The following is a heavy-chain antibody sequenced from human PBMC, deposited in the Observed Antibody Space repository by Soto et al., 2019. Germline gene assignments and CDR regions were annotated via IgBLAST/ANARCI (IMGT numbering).Heavy chain of an antibody. CDR2: IKSKTDGGTT. CDR1: GFTFSNAW. CDR3: TKDQGIAVAGVSFDY. Sequence: GGSLRLSCAASGFTFSNAWMSWVRQAPGKGLEWVGRIKSKTDGGTTDYAAPVKGRFTISRDDSKNTLYLQMNSLKTEDTAVYYCTKDQGIAVAGVSFDYWRQGTLVTVSP. V-gene: IGHV3-15*01. J-gene: IGHJ4*02. D-gene: IGHD6-19*01.